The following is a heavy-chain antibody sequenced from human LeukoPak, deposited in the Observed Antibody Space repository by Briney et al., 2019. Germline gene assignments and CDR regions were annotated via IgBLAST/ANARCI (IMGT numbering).Heavy chain of an antibody. J-gene: IGHJ4*02. Sequence: ASVKVSCKASGYTFTDYYMHWVRQAPGQGLEWMGWINPDSGGTNYAQKFQGRVTMTRDTSISTAYMELSRLRSDDTAVFYCAREEVIAAAGPTLDYWGQGALVTVSS. CDR3: AREEVIAAAGPTLDY. CDR1: GYTFTDYY. CDR2: INPDSGGT. V-gene: IGHV1-2*02. D-gene: IGHD6-13*01.